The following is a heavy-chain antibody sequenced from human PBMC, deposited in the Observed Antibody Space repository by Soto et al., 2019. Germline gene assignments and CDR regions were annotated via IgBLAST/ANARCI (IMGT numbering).Heavy chain of an antibody. Sequence: LSLTCTVSGGSISSYYWSWIRQPPGKGLEWIGYIYYSGSTNYNPSLKSRVTISVDTSKNQFSLKLSSVTAADTAVYYCARTWDSYYYYGMDVWGQGTTVNVSS. J-gene: IGHJ6*02. CDR1: GGSISSYY. V-gene: IGHV4-59*01. CDR3: ARTWDSYYYYGMDV. CDR2: IYYSGST. D-gene: IGHD1-26*01.